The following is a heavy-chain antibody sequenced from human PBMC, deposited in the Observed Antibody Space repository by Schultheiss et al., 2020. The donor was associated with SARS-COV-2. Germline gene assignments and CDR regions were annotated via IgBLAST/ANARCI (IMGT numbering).Heavy chain of an antibody. CDR3: AKDGKWEWLVTY. CDR1: GFTVSSNY. CDR2: ISGSGGST. J-gene: IGHJ4*02. V-gene: IGHV3-23*01. D-gene: IGHD6-19*01. Sequence: GGSLRLSCAASGFTVSSNYMSWVRQAPGKGLEWVSAISGSGGSTYYADSVKGRFTISRDNSKNTLYLQMNSLRAEDTAVYYCAKDGKWEWLVTYWGQGTLVTGSS.